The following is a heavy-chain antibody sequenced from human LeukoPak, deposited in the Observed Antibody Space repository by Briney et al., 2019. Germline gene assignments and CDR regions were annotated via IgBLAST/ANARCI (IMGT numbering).Heavy chain of an antibody. D-gene: IGHD3-16*01. V-gene: IGHV1-69*13. CDR2: IIPIFGTA. CDR3: AREITESQYFDY. J-gene: IGHJ4*02. Sequence: SVKVSCKASGGTFSSYAIIWVREAPGQGLEWMGGIIPIFGTANYAQKFQGRVTITADESTSTAYMELSSLRSGDTAVYYCAREITESQYFDYWGQGTLVTVSS. CDR1: GGTFSSYA.